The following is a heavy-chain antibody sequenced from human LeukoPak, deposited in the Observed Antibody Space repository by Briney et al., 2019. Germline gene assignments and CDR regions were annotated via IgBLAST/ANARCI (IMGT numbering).Heavy chain of an antibody. Sequence: PGGSLRLTCAGSGFTFSDHYMSWIRQAPGKGLERVSYISSSGSTTYYADSVKGRFTISRDNAKNSLYLQMNSLRAEDTAVYYCARDLQDPCMGDCYDWFDPWSQGTLVTVSS. J-gene: IGHJ5*02. CDR2: ISSSGSTT. V-gene: IGHV3-11*01. D-gene: IGHD2-21*02. CDR3: ARDLQDPCMGDCYDWFDP. CDR1: GFTFSDHY.